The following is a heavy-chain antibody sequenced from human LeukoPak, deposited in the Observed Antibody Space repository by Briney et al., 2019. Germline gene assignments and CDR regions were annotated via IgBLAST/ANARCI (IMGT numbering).Heavy chain of an antibody. J-gene: IGHJ5*02. V-gene: IGHV4-34*01. CDR2: INHSGST. CDR3: ATYYYGQNWFDP. Sequence: PSETLSLTCTVSGGSISSYYWSWIRQPPGKGLEWIGEINHSGSTNYNPSLKSRVTISVDTSKNQFSLKLSSVTAADTAVYYCATYYYGQNWFDPWGQGTLVTVSS. CDR1: GGSISSYY. D-gene: IGHD3-10*01.